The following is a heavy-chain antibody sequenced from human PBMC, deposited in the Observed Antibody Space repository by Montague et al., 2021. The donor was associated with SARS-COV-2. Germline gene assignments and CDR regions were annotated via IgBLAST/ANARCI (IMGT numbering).Heavy chain of an antibody. Sequence: PALVKPTQTLTLTCTFSGFSLSTSGMGMGWIRQPPGKALEWFALIYWDDDTYYSPSLKTRLTISKDTSKNQVVLTMTDMAPVDTATYYCARICLIAGVAVGVNFDYWGQGTLVTVSS. CDR1: GFSLSTSGMG. J-gene: IGHJ4*02. D-gene: IGHD6-19*01. CDR2: IYWDDDT. V-gene: IGHV2-70*01. CDR3: ARICLIAGVAVGVNFDY.